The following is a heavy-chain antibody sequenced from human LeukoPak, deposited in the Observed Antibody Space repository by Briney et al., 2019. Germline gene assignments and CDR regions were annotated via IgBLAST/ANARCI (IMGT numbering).Heavy chain of an antibody. CDR3: AKDRRSYSEMYLDY. J-gene: IGHJ4*02. D-gene: IGHD1-26*01. Sequence: PGGSLRLSRAASGFTFSSYAMSWVRQAPGKGLEWVSAISGSGGSTYYADSVKGRFTISRDNSKNTLYLQMNSLRAEDTAVYYCAKDRRSYSEMYLDYRGQGTLVTVSS. V-gene: IGHV3-23*01. CDR1: GFTFSSYA. CDR2: ISGSGGST.